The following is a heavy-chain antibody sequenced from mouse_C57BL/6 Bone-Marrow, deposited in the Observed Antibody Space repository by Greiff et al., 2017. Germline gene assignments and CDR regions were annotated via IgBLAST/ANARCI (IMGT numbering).Heavy chain of an antibody. Sequence: EVKLMESGGGLVQPGGSLKLSCAASGFTFSDYYMYWVRQTPGKRLEWVGYISNGGGSTYYPDTVKGRFTISRDNAKNTLYLQMSLLKSEDTAMYYCARLWVGAWFAYWGQGTLVTVSA. CDR1: GFTFSDYY. D-gene: IGHD1-1*02. CDR2: ISNGGGST. J-gene: IGHJ3*01. V-gene: IGHV5-12*01. CDR3: ARLWVGAWFAY.